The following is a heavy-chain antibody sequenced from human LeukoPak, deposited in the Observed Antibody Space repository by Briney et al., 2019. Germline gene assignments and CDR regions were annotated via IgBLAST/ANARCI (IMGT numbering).Heavy chain of an antibody. CDR3: ARDLGSSWFDAFDI. Sequence: ASVRVSCKASGYTFTSYGISWVRQAPGQGLEWMGCISAYNGNTTYAQKLQGRLTMTTDTSTSTAYMELRSLRSDDTAVYYCARDLGSSWFDAFDIWGQGTMVTVSS. J-gene: IGHJ3*02. D-gene: IGHD6-13*01. CDR1: GYTFTSYG. CDR2: ISAYNGNT. V-gene: IGHV1-18*01.